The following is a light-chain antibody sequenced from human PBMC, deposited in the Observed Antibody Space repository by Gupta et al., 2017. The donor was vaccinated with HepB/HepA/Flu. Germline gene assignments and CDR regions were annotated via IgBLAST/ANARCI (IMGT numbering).Light chain of an antibody. CDR1: QNSNSN. Sequence: EVVMTQSPATLTVSPGERVTLSCRASQNSNSNLAWYQQKPGQAPRLLNCGASTRATVIPARFSGSGSGTEFTLTISSLQSEDSAVYYCQHENNWPRTFGQGTKVEIK. CDR2: GAS. CDR3: QHENNWPRT. J-gene: IGKJ1*01. V-gene: IGKV3-15*01.